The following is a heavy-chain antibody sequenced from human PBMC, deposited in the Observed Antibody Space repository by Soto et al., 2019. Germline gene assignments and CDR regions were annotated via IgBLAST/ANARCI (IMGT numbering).Heavy chain of an antibody. V-gene: IGHV3-23*01. CDR2: IGESGTPT. Sequence: GGSLRLSCGASGFTFSSYAMKWVRQAPGKGLEWVSLIGESGTPTYYADSVKGRFTISRDNSGNTLFLEMYSLRAEDTAVYYCARYIPGVRYYGMAVWGQGTTVTVSS. CDR1: GFTFSSYA. J-gene: IGHJ6*02. D-gene: IGHD2-2*01. CDR3: ARYIPGVRYYGMAV.